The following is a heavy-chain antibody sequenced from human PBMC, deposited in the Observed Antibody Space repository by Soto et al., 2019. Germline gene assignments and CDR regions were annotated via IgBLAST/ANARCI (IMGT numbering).Heavy chain of an antibody. Sequence: QPQLVQSGPEVKNPGASVKVSCKASHYTFTSYGVSWVRQAPGQGLEWMGWISSQNGNTVYAQKFQGRGTLTTDTSTSAADMELRRLHSDAAALYYCARDSHYHTSDRIDYWGQGTLVTVSS. CDR2: ISSQNGNT. CDR1: HYTFTSYG. V-gene: IGHV1-18*01. J-gene: IGHJ4*02. CDR3: ARDSHYHTSDRIDY. D-gene: IGHD3-9*01.